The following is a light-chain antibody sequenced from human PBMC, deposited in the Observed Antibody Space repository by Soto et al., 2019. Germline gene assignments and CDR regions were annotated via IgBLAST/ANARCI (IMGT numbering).Light chain of an antibody. J-gene: IGKJ5*01. CDR3: LQYGSSKT. CDR1: ESVTDSQ. V-gene: IGKV3-20*01. Sequence: ILFTHSPCTLSLCPGELSTLSWRTSESVTDSQLAWYQHKPGQAPRLLIYGVSSRATGIPDRFSGSGSGTDFTLTSSRLEPEDFAVYYCLQYGSSKTFGQGTRLEIK. CDR2: GVS.